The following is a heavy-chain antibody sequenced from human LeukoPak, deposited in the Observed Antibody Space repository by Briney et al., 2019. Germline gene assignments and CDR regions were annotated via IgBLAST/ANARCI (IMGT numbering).Heavy chain of an antibody. CDR1: GYTLTSYA. J-gene: IGHJ3*02. CDR2: INAGNGNT. Sequence: ASVKASCKASGYTLTSYAMHWVRQAPGQRREWMGWINAGNGNTKYSQKFQGRVTITRDTSASTAYMELSSLRSEDAAVYYCARGVITMVRGVSAFDIWGQGTMVTVSS. D-gene: IGHD3-10*01. CDR3: ARGVITMVRGVSAFDI. V-gene: IGHV1-3*01.